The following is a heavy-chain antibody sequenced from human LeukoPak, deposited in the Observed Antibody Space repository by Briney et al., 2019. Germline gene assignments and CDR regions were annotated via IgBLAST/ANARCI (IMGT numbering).Heavy chain of an antibody. CDR3: ARDHFRIPMVRGVIPSHY. D-gene: IGHD3-10*01. J-gene: IGHJ4*02. Sequence: ASVKVSCKASGYTFTGYYMHWVRQAPGQGLEWMGRINPNSGGTNYAQKFQGRVTMTRDTSISTAYMELSTLRSDDTAVYSCARDHFRIPMVRGVIPSHYWGQGTLVTVSS. CDR1: GYTFTGYY. CDR2: INPNSGGT. V-gene: IGHV1-2*06.